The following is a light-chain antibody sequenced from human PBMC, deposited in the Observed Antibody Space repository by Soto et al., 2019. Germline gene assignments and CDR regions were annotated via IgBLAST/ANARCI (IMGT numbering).Light chain of an antibody. V-gene: IGLV1-40*01. Sequence: QSVLTQPPSVSGAPGQRVTISCTGSSSNIGAGFDVHWYHQIAGTAPKLLIYGNNQRPSGIPDRFSGSKSGTSASLAVSGLLSEDEADYYCATWDDSLNGPLFGGGTKVTVL. CDR1: SSNIGAGFD. CDR2: GNN. CDR3: ATWDDSLNGPL. J-gene: IGLJ3*02.